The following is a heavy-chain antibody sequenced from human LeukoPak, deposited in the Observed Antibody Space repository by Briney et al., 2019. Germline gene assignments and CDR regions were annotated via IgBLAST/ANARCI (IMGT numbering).Heavy chain of an antibody. D-gene: IGHD3-3*01. J-gene: IGHJ5*02. CDR1: GFTFSSYW. CDR3: ARDENYDFWSGPDNWFDP. V-gene: IGHV3-7*01. CDR2: IKQDGSEK. Sequence: GGSLRLSCAASGFTFSSYWMSWVRQAPGKGLEWVANIKQDGSEKYYVDSVKGRFTISRDNAKNSLYLQMNSLRAEDTAVYYCARDENYDFWSGPDNWFDPWGQGTLVTVS.